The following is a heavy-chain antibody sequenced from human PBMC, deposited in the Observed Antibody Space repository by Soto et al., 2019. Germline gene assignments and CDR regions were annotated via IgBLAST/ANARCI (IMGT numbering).Heavy chain of an antibody. CDR3: ARGYSGYGGYFDY. CDR2: IYYSGST. CDR1: GGSISSYY. V-gene: IGHV4-59*01. Sequence: QVQLQESGPGLVKPSETLSLTCTVSGGSISSYYWSWIRQPPGKGLEWIGYIYYSGSTNYNPSLKSRVTIPVDTSKNQCALKLSSVTAADTAVYYCARGYSGYGGYFDYWGQGTLVTVSS. J-gene: IGHJ4*02. D-gene: IGHD5-12*01.